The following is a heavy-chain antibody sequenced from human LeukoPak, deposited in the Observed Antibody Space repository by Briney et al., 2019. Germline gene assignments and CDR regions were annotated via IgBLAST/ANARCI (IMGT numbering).Heavy chain of an antibody. V-gene: IGHV1-18*01. CDR3: ARDTRRRRDGYNYGGYFQH. CDR2: ISAYNGNT. Sequence: GASVKVSCKASGYTFTSYGISWVRQAPGQGLEWMGWISAYNGNTNYAQKLQGRVTMTTDTSTSTAYMELRSLRSEDTAVYYCARDTRRRRDGYNYGGYFQHWGQGTLVTVSS. CDR1: GYTFTSYG. D-gene: IGHD5-24*01. J-gene: IGHJ1*01.